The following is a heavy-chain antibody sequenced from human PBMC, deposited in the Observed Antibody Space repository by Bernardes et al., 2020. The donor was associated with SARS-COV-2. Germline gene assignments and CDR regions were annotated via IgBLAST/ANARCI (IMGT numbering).Heavy chain of an antibody. Sequence: ASVKVSCKASGYTFTSYGISWVRQAPGQRLEWMGWISAYNGNTDYLEKLQGRITLATDTSTSTAYMELRSLRSDDTAVYYCARDGGWLDPWGQGTLVTVSS. V-gene: IGHV1-18*04. CDR1: GYTFTSYG. D-gene: IGHD3-16*01. CDR2: ISAYNGNT. J-gene: IGHJ5*02. CDR3: ARDGGWLDP.